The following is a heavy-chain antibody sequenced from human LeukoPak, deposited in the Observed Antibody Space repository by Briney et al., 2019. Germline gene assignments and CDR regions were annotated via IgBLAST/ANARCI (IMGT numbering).Heavy chain of an antibody. CDR2: ISRASENT. CDR3: AKISGGSGWYFDL. V-gene: IGHV3-23*01. J-gene: IGHJ2*01. CDR1: GFTLGTYL. D-gene: IGHD4-23*01. Sequence: GGSPRLSCVASGFTLGTYLMIWVRQGPGKRLEWVAAISRASENTYYADSVKGRCTISRDDPQNTVSLQMNSLRAEDTAVYYCAKISGGSGWYFDLWGLGTLVTVSS.